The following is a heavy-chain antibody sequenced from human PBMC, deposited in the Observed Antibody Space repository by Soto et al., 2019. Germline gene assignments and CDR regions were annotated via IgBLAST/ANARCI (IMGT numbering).Heavy chain of an antibody. J-gene: IGHJ4*02. CDR1: GGTFSSYA. CDR3: ASSGYDSSGYYLFDY. D-gene: IGHD3-22*01. V-gene: IGHV1-69*01. Sequence: QVQLVQSGAEVKKPGSSVKVSCKASGGTFSSYAISWVRQAPGQGLEWMGGIITIFGTANYAQKFQGRVTITADESTSPAYMELRSLRSEDTAVYYCASSGYDSSGYYLFDYWGQGTLVTVSS. CDR2: IITIFGTA.